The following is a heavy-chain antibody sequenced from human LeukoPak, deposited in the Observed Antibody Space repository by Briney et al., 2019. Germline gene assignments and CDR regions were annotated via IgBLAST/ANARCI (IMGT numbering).Heavy chain of an antibody. CDR1: GYTFTSYG. Sequence: ASVKVSCKASGYTFTSYGISWVRQAPGQGLEWMGSISAYNGNTNYAQKLQGRVTMTTDTSTSTAYMELRSLRSDDTAVYYCARGHYRWLQLRGYFDYWGQGTLVTVSS. CDR2: ISAYNGNT. J-gene: IGHJ4*02. CDR3: ARGHYRWLQLRGYFDY. D-gene: IGHD5-24*01. V-gene: IGHV1-18*01.